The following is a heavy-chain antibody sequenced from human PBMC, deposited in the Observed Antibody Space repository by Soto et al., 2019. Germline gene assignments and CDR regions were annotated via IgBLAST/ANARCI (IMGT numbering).Heavy chain of an antibody. D-gene: IGHD3-3*01. V-gene: IGHV1-69*01. CDR2: IIPIFGTA. CDR3: ARYFHPSETSSPIFLD. J-gene: IGHJ4*02. CDR1: GGTFSSYA. Sequence: QVQRVQSGAEVKKPGSSVKVSCKASGGTFSSYAISWVRQAPGQGLEWMGGIIPIFGTANYAQKFQGRVTITAEESMRTAYRELSSLRSEDTAVYYCARYFHPSETSSPIFLDWGQGTLVTVSS.